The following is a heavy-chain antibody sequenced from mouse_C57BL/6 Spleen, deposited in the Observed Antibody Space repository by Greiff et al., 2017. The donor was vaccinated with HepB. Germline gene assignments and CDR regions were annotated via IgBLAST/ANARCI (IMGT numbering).Heavy chain of an antibody. V-gene: IGHV6-3*01. Sequence: EVKLEESGGGLVQPGGSMKLSCVASGFTFSNYWMNWVRQSPEKGLEWVAQIRLKSDNYATHYAESVKGRFTISRDDSKSSVYLQMNNLRAEDTGIYYCTGGSRWGYFDVWGTGTTVTVSS. J-gene: IGHJ1*03. CDR2: IRLKSDNYAT. CDR3: TGGSRWGYFDV. D-gene: IGHD1-1*01. CDR1: GFTFSNYW.